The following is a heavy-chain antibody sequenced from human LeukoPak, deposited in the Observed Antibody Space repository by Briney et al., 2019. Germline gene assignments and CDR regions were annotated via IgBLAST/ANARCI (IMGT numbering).Heavy chain of an antibody. CDR1: GFIFSSES. D-gene: IGHD4-17*01. J-gene: IGHJ5*02. Sequence: GGSLRLSCAASGFIFSSESLTWVRQAPGKGLEWVSSISSTSRSIYYAGSVKGRFTISRDNANDSLYLQMNSLRAEDTAVYYCARAKTSVTGWFDPWGQGTLVTVSS. CDR3: ARAKTSVTGWFDP. CDR2: ISSTSRSI. V-gene: IGHV3-21*01.